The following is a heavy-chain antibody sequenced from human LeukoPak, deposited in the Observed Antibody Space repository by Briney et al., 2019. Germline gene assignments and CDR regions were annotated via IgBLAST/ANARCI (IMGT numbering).Heavy chain of an antibody. Sequence: PSETLSLTCTVSGVSISPYYWSWIRQPPGKGLEWIGYIYYSGSTNYNPSLKSRVTISVDTSKNQFSLKLSSVTAADTAVYYCARGVALLGDAFDIWGQGTMVTVSS. CDR2: IYYSGST. D-gene: IGHD2-15*01. CDR1: GVSISPYY. J-gene: IGHJ3*02. V-gene: IGHV4-59*01. CDR3: ARGVALLGDAFDI.